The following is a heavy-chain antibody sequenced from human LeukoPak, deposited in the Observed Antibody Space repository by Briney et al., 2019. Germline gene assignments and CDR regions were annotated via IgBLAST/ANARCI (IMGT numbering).Heavy chain of an antibody. CDR1: GYTFTGYY. J-gene: IGHJ3*02. Sequence: ASVKVSCKASGYTFTGYYMHWVRQAPGQGLEWMGWINPNSGGTNYAQKFQGWVTMTRDTSISTAYMELSRLRSDDTAVYYCARDYYGLGTRGAFDIWGQGTMVTVSS. D-gene: IGHD3-10*01. CDR3: ARDYYGLGTRGAFDI. CDR2: INPNSGGT. V-gene: IGHV1-2*04.